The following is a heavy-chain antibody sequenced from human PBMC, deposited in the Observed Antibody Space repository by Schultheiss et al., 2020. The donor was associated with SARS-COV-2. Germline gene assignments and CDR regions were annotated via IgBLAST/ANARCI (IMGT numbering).Heavy chain of an antibody. CDR2: ISDNSETT. CDR1: GFTFSIYA. D-gene: IGHD4-17*01. J-gene: IGHJ3*02. Sequence: GGSLRLSCAASGFTFSIYAMSWVRQTPGKGLEWVSAISDNSETTYYADSVKGRFTISRDNSKNTVYLQMNSLRAEDTAVYYCSRNFDYGDNDAFDIWGQGTMVTVSS. V-gene: IGHV3-23*01. CDR3: SRNFDYGDNDAFDI.